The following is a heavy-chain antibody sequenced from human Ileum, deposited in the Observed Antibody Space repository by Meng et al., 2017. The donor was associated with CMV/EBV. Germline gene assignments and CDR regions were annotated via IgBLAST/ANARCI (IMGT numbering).Heavy chain of an antibody. J-gene: IGHJ4*02. Sequence: YSGTTDAMKWVWKDHGQGMGWKGRSDTGNGRQTYDKGFSGRCVFTLDTSARTAFLQIKNLKAEDTAFYYCARSGGYCGGGTCYPDYWGQGTLVTVSS. CDR2: SDTGNGRQ. CDR1: YSGTTDA. V-gene: IGHV7-4-1*02. CDR3: ARSGGYCGGGTCYPDY. D-gene: IGHD2-15*01.